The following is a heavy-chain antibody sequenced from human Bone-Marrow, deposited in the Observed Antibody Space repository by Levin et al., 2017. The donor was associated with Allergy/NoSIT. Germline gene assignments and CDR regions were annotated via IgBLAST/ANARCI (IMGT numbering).Heavy chain of an antibody. D-gene: IGHD3-10*01. CDR3: AKDSYYYGSGSSGDGMDV. CDR1: GFTFSSYG. J-gene: IGHJ6*02. Sequence: PGGSLRLSCAASGFTFSSYGMHWVRQAPGKGLEWVAVISYDGSNKYYADSVKGRFTISRDNSKNTLYLQMNSLRAEDTAVYYCAKDSYYYGSGSSGDGMDVWGQGTTVTVSS. V-gene: IGHV3-30*18. CDR2: ISYDGSNK.